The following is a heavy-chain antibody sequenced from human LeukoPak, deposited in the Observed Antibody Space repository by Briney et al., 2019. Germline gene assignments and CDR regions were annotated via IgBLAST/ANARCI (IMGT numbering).Heavy chain of an antibody. Sequence: ASVKVSRKASGYTFTGYYMHWVRQAPGQGLEWMGWINPNSGGTNYAQKFQGRVTMTRDTSISTAYMELSRLRSDDTAVYYCAQIVATAEGFDYWGQGTLVTVSS. CDR1: GYTFTGYY. CDR2: INPNSGGT. J-gene: IGHJ4*02. CDR3: AQIVATAEGFDY. D-gene: IGHD5-12*01. V-gene: IGHV1-2*02.